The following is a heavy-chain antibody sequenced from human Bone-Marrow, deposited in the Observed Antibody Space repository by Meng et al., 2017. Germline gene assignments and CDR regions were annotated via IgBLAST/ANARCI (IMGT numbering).Heavy chain of an antibody. CDR1: GFTFSSYE. V-gene: IGHV3-48*03. CDR2: ISSSGSTI. D-gene: IGHD1-26*01. Sequence: GSLKISCAASGFTFSSYEMNWVRQAPGKGLEWVSYISSSGSTIYYADSVKGRFTISRDNAKNSLYLQMNSLRAEDTAVYYCARDRYSGSYYNGMDVWGQGTTVTVSS. J-gene: IGHJ6*02. CDR3: ARDRYSGSYYNGMDV.